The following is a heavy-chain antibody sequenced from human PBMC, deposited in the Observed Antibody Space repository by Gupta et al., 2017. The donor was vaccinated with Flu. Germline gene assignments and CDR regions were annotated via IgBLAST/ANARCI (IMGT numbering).Heavy chain of an antibody. Sequence: QVQLQQWRAGLFKPSETLSLTCAVYGGSFSGYYWSWIRQPPGKGLEWIGEINHSGSTNYNPSLKSRVTLSVDTSKNQFSLKLSSVTAADTAVYYCARAWYSSSYYFDYWGQGTLVTVSS. CDR3: ARAWYSSSYYFDY. V-gene: IGHV4-34*01. D-gene: IGHD6-6*01. J-gene: IGHJ4*02. CDR2: INHSGST. CDR1: GGSFSGYY.